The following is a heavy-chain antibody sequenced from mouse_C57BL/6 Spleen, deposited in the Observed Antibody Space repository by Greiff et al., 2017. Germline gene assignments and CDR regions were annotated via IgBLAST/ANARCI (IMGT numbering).Heavy chain of an antibody. CDR2: ISAGGSYT. D-gene: IGHD2-2*01. CDR1: GFTFSSYA. CDR3: ARDRDGYDGYFDV. Sequence: EVQLVESGGGLVKPGGSLKLSCAASGFTFSSYAMSWVRQTPEKRLEWVATISAGGSYTYYPDNVKGRFTIARDNAKNNLYLQMSHLKSEDTAMYYCARDRDGYDGYFDVWGTGTTVTVSS. V-gene: IGHV5-4*01. J-gene: IGHJ1*03.